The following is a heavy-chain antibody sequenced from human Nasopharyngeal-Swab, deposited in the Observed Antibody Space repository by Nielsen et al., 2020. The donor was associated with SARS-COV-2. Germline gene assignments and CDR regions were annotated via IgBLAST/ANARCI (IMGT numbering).Heavy chain of an antibody. CDR1: GFTFSDYY. D-gene: IGHD2-15*01. V-gene: IGHV3-11*05. CDR3: ARVAWDIVVVVAAGAPDY. Sequence: GGSLRLSCAASGFTFSDYYMSWIRQAPGKGLEWVSYISSSNSYTNYADSVKGRFTISRDNAKNSLYLQMNSLRAEDTAVYYCARVAWDIVVVVAAGAPDYWGQGTLVTVSS. CDR2: ISSSNSYT. J-gene: IGHJ4*02.